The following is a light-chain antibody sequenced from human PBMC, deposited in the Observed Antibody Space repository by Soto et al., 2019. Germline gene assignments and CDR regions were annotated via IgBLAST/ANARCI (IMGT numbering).Light chain of an antibody. CDR1: SSDLGSYNS. CDR2: DVS. J-gene: IGLJ2*01. V-gene: IGLV2-14*01. CDR3: SSYTSTTTLV. Sequence: QSVLTQPASVSGSPGQSITISCTGSSSDLGSYNSVSWYQQHPGRVPELMIYDVSNRPSGVSHRFSGSKSGNTASLTISGLQAEDEADYYCSSYTSTTTLVFGGGTKLTVL.